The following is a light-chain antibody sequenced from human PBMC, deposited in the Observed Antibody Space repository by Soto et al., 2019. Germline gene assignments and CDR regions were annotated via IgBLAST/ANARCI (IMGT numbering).Light chain of an antibody. V-gene: IGLV2-14*01. Sequence: QSALTQPASVSGSPGQAITISCTGTSSDVGGYNYVSWYQQHPGKAPKLMIYDVSNRPSGVSNRFSGSQSGNTASLTISGLQAEDEADYYCRSYTSSSTLGVFGTGTKLTVL. CDR3: RSYTSSSTLGV. CDR2: DVS. CDR1: SSDVGGYNY. J-gene: IGLJ1*01.